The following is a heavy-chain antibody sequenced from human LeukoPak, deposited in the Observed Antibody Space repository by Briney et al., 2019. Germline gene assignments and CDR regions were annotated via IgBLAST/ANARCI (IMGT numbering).Heavy chain of an antibody. D-gene: IGHD1-26*01. CDR1: NYSISSGYY. J-gene: IGHJ4*01. CDR2: IHLSLGT. CDR3: AKEYSGSVGSFQY. V-gene: IGHV4-38-2*02. Sequence: SETLSLTCIVSNYSISSGYYWGWFRQPPGEGLEWIASIHLSLGTAYNPSLKSRVTISADTSKNQFSLKLSSVTAADAAFYYCAKEYSGSVGSFQYWGHGSLVTVSS.